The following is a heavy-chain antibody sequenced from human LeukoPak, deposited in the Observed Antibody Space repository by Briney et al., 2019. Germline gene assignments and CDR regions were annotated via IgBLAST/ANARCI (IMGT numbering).Heavy chain of an antibody. V-gene: IGHV3-48*02. CDR2: ISSTSSPI. D-gene: IGHD6-19*01. CDR1: GFNFNFYS. J-gene: IGHJ4*02. Sequence: GGSLRLSCAASGFNFNFYSMNWVRRAPGKGLEWVSYISSTSSPIYYTDSVKGRFTISRDNARNSLHLQMNSLRDEDTAVYYCARDGSNSGPDFDYWGQGILVTVSS. CDR3: ARDGSNSGPDFDY.